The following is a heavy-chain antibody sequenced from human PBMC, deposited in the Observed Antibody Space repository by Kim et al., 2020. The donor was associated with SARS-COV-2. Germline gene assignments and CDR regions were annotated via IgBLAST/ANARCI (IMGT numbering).Heavy chain of an antibody. Sequence: TYYADSVKGRFTLSSDISKNTVFLQMSSLRPEDTAVYYCANQLWFGELGSCWGQGTLVTVAS. CDR3: ANQLWFGELGSC. CDR2: T. V-gene: IGHV3-64D*06. D-gene: IGHD3-10*01. J-gene: IGHJ4*02.